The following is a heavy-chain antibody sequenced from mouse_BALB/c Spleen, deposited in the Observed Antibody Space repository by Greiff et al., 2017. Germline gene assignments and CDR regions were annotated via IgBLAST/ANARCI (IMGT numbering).Heavy chain of an antibody. CDR2: ISSGSSTI. D-gene: IGHD1-2*01. Sequence: EVQRVESGGGLVQPGGSRKLSCAASGFTFSSFGMHWVRQAPEKGLEWVAYISSGSSTIYYADTVKGRFTISRDNPKNTLFLQMTSLRSEDTAMYYCARSSLTTATYYFDYWGQGTTLTVSS. J-gene: IGHJ2*01. CDR1: GFTFSSFG. CDR3: ARSSLTTATYYFDY. V-gene: IGHV5-17*02.